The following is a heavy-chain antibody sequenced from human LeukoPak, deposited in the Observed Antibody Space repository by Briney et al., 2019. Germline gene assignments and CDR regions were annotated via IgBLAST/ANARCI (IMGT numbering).Heavy chain of an antibody. CDR2: INHSGST. CDR3: AGTRPRYNWNSGWFDP. J-gene: IGHJ5*02. Sequence: SETLSLTCAVYGGSFSGYYWSWIRQPPGKGLEWIGEINHSGSTNYNPSLKSRVTISVDTSKNQFSLKLSSVTAADTAVYYCAGTRPRYNWNSGWFDPWGQGTLVTVSS. D-gene: IGHD1-7*01. CDR1: GGSFSGYY. V-gene: IGHV4-34*01.